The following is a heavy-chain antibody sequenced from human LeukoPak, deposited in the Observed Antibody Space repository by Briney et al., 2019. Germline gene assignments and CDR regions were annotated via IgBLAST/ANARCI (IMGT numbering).Heavy chain of an antibody. CDR2: IYSGGST. V-gene: IGHV3-66*01. J-gene: IGHJ4*02. CDR1: GFTVSSNY. D-gene: IGHD1-26*01. CDR3: ARDREGATYFDY. Sequence: GGSLRLSCAASGFTVSSNYMSWVRQAPGKGLEWVSVIYSGGSTYYADSVKGRFTISRDNSKNTLYLQMNSLRAEDTAVYYCARDREGATYFDYWGQGTLVTVSS.